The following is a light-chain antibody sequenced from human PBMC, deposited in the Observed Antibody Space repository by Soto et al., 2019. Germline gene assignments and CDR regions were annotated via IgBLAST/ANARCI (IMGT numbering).Light chain of an antibody. J-gene: IGKJ5*01. CDR3: QQRNNWPPSIT. CDR1: QSVGGH. Sequence: EVVLTQSPATLSLSPGERATLSCRASQSVGGHLAWYQQKPGQAPRLLIYDASDRATGIPARFSGSGSETDFTLTISSLEPDDFAVYYCQQRNNWPPSITFGQGTRPEIK. V-gene: IGKV3-11*01. CDR2: DAS.